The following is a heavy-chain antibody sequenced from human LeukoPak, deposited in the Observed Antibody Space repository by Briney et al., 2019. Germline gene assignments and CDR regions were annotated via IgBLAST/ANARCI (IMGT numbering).Heavy chain of an antibody. CDR1: GLTLSDVW. D-gene: IGHD3-22*01. Sequence: GGSLRLSCAVSGLTLSDVWMTWVRQAPGRGLEWVGQIKRRADGGTTDYAAPVKGRFIISRDDLKNTLYLQMNSLKTEDTGVYYCTADPQYHYDSSGYYHATSYWGQGTLVAVSS. CDR3: TADPQYHYDSSGYYHATSY. CDR2: IKRRADGGTT. J-gene: IGHJ4*02. V-gene: IGHV3-15*01.